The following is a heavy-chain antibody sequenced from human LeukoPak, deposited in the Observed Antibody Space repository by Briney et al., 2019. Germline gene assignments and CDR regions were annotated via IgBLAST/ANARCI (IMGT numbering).Heavy chain of an antibody. D-gene: IGHD2-2*01. CDR2: MYYSGST. V-gene: IGHV4-39*07. Sequence: SETLSLTCAVSGGSITTSGYYLHWIRQPPGKGLEWVGTMYYSGSTYYNPSLKSRVNISVDTSKNQFSLKLSSVTAADTAVYYCARGYQLLGKFGYWGQGTLVTVSS. J-gene: IGHJ4*02. CDR3: ARGYQLLGKFGY. CDR1: GGSITTSGYY.